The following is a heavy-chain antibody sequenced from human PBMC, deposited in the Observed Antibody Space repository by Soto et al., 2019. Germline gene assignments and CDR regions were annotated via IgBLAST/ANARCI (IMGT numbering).Heavy chain of an antibody. V-gene: IGHV3-7*05. CDR3: ARDVSPGSSSLYLDAFDI. Sequence: EVQLEECGGDLVQPGGSLRLSCAASGFTLSSYWMTWVRQAPGKGLEWVANINRDASKMSYLDSVRGRFTISRDNVRNSLYLQMDSLRADDTALFYCARDVSPGSSSLYLDAFDIWGQGTMVTVSS. CDR1: GFTLSSYW. CDR2: INRDASKM. J-gene: IGHJ3*02. D-gene: IGHD6-13*01.